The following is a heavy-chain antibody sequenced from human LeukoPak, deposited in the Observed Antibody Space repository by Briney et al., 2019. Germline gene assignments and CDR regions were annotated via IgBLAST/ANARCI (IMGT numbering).Heavy chain of an antibody. CDR2: INPSGGST. Sequence: ASVKVSCKASGYTFTSHGISWVRQAPGQGLEWMGIINPSGGSTSYAQKFQGRVTMTRDTSTSTVYMELSSLRSEDTAVYYCARTAGSGWYPFDFWGQGTLVTVSS. CDR1: GYTFTSHG. CDR3: ARTAGSGWYPFDF. J-gene: IGHJ4*02. D-gene: IGHD6-19*01. V-gene: IGHV1-46*01.